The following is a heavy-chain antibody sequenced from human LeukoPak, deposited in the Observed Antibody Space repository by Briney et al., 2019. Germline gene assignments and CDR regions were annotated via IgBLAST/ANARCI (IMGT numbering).Heavy chain of an antibody. CDR3: ARGGDRDY. Sequence: PGGSLILCCAASGFTFSSYDMHWVRQVTGKRLEWVSAIGIAGDTYYLDSVKGRFTISREDAKNSLYLQMNSLRAGDTAVYYCARGGDRDYWGQGTLVTVSS. CDR2: IGIAGDT. CDR1: GFTFSSYD. J-gene: IGHJ4*02. V-gene: IGHV3-13*04.